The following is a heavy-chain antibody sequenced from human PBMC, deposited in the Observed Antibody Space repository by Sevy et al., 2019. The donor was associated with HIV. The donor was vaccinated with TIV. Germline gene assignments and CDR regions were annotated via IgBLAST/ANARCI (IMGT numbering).Heavy chain of an antibody. CDR3: ARDRHYYDSSGYYLFDY. V-gene: IGHV3-21*01. CDR1: GFTFSSYS. D-gene: IGHD3-22*01. Sequence: GGSLRLSCAASGFTFSSYSMNWVRQAPGKGLEWVSSISSSSSYIYYADSVKGRFTISRDNDKNSLYLQMNSLRAEDTAVYYCARDRHYYDSSGYYLFDYWGQGTLVTVSS. J-gene: IGHJ4*02. CDR2: ISSSSSYI.